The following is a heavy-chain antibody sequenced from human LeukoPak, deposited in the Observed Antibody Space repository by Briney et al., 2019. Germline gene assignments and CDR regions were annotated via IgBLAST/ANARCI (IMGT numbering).Heavy chain of an antibody. CDR3: ARGDYGTYGYFQH. CDR2: ISYDGSNE. Sequence: GGSLRLSCAASGFTFTNYAMHWVRQAPGKGLEWVAVISYDGSNEYYPDSVKGRLTISRDNSKNTLYLQMNSLTTEDTAVYCCARGDYGTYGYFQHWGQGTLVTVSS. V-gene: IGHV3-30-3*01. CDR1: GFTFTNYA. J-gene: IGHJ1*01. D-gene: IGHD4-17*01.